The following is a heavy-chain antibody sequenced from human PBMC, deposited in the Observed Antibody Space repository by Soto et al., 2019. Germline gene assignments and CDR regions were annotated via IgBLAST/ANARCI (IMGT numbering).Heavy chain of an antibody. CDR2: FDPEDGET. J-gene: IGHJ4*02. CDR3: ATEARLRGYFDY. D-gene: IGHD4-17*01. CDR1: GYTLTELS. V-gene: IGHV1-24*01. Sequence: ASVKVSCKVSGYTLTELSMHWVRQAPGKGLEWMGGFDPEDGETIYAQKFQGRVTMTEDTSTDTAYMELSSLRSEDTAVYYCATEARLRGYFDYWGQGTLVTVSS.